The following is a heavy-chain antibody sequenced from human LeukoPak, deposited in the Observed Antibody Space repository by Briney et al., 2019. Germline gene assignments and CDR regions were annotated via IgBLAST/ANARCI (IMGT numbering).Heavy chain of an antibody. V-gene: IGHV1-8*01. CDR3: ARGRWVRYFDWLPLDY. J-gene: IGHJ4*02. CDR1: GYTFTSYD. CDR2: MNPNSGNT. Sequence: ASVKVSCKASGYTFTSYDINWVRQATGQGLEWMGWMNPNSGNTGYAQKFQGRVTMTRNTSISTAYMELSSLRSEDTAVYYCARGRWVRYFDWLPLDYWGQGTLVTVYS. D-gene: IGHD3-9*01.